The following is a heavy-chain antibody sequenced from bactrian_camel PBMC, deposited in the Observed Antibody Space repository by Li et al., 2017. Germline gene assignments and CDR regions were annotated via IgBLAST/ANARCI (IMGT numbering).Heavy chain of an antibody. CDR1: GFTFSTTY. V-gene: IGHV3S28*01. J-gene: IGHJ4*01. CDR3: ATAQDALGWFAFDI. CDR2: IDTGGGNT. Sequence: QLVESGGGLVQPGGSLRLSCAASGFTFSTTYMTWVRHYPGKGLEWVSGIDTGGGNTYYADSVKGRFTISRDNAKNTLYLQMNSLKTEDTATYYCATAQDALGWFAFDIWGQGTQVTVS. D-gene: IGHD1*01.